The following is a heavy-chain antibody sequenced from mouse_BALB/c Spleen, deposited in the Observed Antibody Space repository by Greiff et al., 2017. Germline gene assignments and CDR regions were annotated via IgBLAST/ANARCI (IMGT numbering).Heavy chain of an antibody. V-gene: IGHV5-12-2*01. CDR2: ISNGGGST. Sequence: EVKLVESGGGLVQPGGSLKLSCAASGFTFSSYTMSWVRQTPEKRLEWVAYISNGGGSTYYPDTVKGRFTISRDNAKNTLYLQMSSLKSEDTAMYYCARNYGSSHYYAMDYWGQGTSVTVSS. CDR3: ARNYGSSHYYAMDY. CDR1: GFTFSSYT. D-gene: IGHD1-1*01. J-gene: IGHJ4*01.